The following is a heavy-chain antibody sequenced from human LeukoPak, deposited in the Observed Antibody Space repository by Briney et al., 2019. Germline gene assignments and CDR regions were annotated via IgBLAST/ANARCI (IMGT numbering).Heavy chain of an antibody. V-gene: IGHV3-23*01. CDR1: GFTFSSYA. CDR3: AKDSNYYGSGSYFPY. CDR2: ISGSGGST. J-gene: IGHJ4*02. Sequence: GGSLRLACAVSGFTFSSYAMSWVRQAPGKGLEWVSAISGSGGSTYYADSVKGRFTISRDNSKNTLYLQMNSLRAEDTAVYYCAKDSNYYGSGSYFPYWGQGTLVTVSS. D-gene: IGHD3-10*01.